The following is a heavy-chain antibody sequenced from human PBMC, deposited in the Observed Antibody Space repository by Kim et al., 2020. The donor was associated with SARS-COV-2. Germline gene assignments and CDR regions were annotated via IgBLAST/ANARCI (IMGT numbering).Heavy chain of an antibody. J-gene: IGHJ3*02. D-gene: IGHD5-12*01. CDR3: ASYSGYDSFAFDI. Sequence: SPSFQGQVTISADKSISTAYLQWSSLKASDTAMYYCASYSGYDSFAFDIWGQGTMVTVSS. V-gene: IGHV5-51*01.